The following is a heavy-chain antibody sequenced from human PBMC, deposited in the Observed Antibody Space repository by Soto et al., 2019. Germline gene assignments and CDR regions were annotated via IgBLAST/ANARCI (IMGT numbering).Heavy chain of an antibody. CDR1: EFIFKMYW. D-gene: IGHD3-10*01. CDR2: IYNDGTYS. Sequence: PGGSLRLSCAASEFIFKMYWMHWVRQSPGKGLVWISRIYNDGTYSDYADSVRGRFTISRDNVNDTLYLQMNNLRAEDSGLYYCTRGPRPISTGTGAYWGQGTQVTVSS. J-gene: IGHJ4*02. CDR3: TRGPRPISTGTGAY. V-gene: IGHV3-74*01.